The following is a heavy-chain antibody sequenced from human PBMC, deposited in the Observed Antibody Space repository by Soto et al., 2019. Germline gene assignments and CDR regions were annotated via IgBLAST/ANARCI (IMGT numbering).Heavy chain of an antibody. V-gene: IGHV3-23*01. CDR2: ISGSGGST. Sequence: EVQLLESGGGLVQPGGSLRLSCAASGFTFSSYAMSWVRQAPGKGLEWVSAISGSGGSTYYADSVKGRFTISRDNSKNTLYLQMNSLRAEDTAVYYCAKKGRSDDFWSGYYTVSPGRYYYYGMDVWGQGTTVTVSS. CDR1: GFTFSSYA. CDR3: AKKGRSDDFWSGYYTVSPGRYYYYGMDV. J-gene: IGHJ6*02. D-gene: IGHD3-3*01.